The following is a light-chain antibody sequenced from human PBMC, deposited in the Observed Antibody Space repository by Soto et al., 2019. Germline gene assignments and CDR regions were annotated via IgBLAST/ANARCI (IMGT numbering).Light chain of an antibody. V-gene: IGLV2-11*01. J-gene: IGLJ1*01. Sequence: QSALTQPRSVSGSPGQSVTISCTGTSSDVGGYNCVSWYQQHPGKAPQLIIYDVTQRPSGVPDRFSGSKSGNTASLSISGLQAEDEADYYCSSYTSSTTLYVFGTGTKVTVL. CDR3: SSYTSSTTLYV. CDR1: SSDVGGYNC. CDR2: DVT.